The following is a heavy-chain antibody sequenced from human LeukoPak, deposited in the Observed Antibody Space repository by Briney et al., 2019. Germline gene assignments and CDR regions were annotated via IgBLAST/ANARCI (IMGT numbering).Heavy chain of an antibody. CDR2: IYYSGST. Sequence: PSETLSLTCTVSGGSISSSSYYWGWIRQHPGKGLEWIGSIYYSGSTYYNPSLKSRVTISVDTSNNQFSLQLSSVTAADTAVYYCAQEIAATGLDYWGQGTLVTVSS. CDR3: AQEIAATGLDY. V-gene: IGHV4-39*01. J-gene: IGHJ4*02. CDR1: GGSISSSSYY. D-gene: IGHD6-13*01.